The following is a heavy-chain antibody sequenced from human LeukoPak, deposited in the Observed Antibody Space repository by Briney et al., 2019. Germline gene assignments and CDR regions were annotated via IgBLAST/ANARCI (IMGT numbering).Heavy chain of an antibody. V-gene: IGHV3-30-3*01. CDR1: GFTFSSYA. CDR2: ISYDGSNK. D-gene: IGHD3-3*02. J-gene: IGHJ4*02. CDR3: ANWRDILAAVDY. Sequence: PGRSLRLSCAASGFTFSSYAMHWVRQAPGKGLEWVAVISYDGSNKYYADSVKGRFTISRDNSKNTLYLQMNSLRAEDTAVYYCANWRDILAAVDYWGQGTLVTVSS.